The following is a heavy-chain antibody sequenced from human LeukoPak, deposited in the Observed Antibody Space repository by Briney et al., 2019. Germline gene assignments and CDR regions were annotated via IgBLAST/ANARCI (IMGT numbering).Heavy chain of an antibody. Sequence: GRSLRLSCAASGFTFSSYSMNWVRQAPGKGLEWVSSISSSSSYIYYADSVKGRFTISRDNAKNSLYLQMNSLRAEDTAVYYCARDHYGDPSGAFDIWGQGTMVTVSS. CDR2: ISSSSSYI. CDR1: GFTFSSYS. CDR3: ARDHYGDPSGAFDI. V-gene: IGHV3-21*01. J-gene: IGHJ3*02. D-gene: IGHD4-17*01.